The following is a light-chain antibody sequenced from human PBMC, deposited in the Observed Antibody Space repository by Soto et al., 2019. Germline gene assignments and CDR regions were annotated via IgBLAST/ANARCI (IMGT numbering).Light chain of an antibody. V-gene: IGLV2-11*01. CDR1: SSDVGDYDY. CDR3: CSYAGSYYLDV. Sequence: QSALTQPRSVSGSPGQSVTISCTGTSSDVGDYDYVSWYQQHPGKAPKLMIYDVNKRPSGVPGRFSGSKSGNTASLTISGLQAEDEADYYCCSYAGSYYLDVFGTGTKVTVL. J-gene: IGLJ1*01. CDR2: DVN.